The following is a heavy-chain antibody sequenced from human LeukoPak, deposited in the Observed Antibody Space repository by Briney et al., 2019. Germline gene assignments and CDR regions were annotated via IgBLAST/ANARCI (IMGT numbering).Heavy chain of an antibody. CDR1: GGTFSSYA. D-gene: IGHD3-10*01. CDR2: IIPIFGTA. CDR3: ASPLGANYYGSGSYYTLDY. J-gene: IGHJ4*02. Sequence: SAKVSCKASGGTFSSYAISWVRQAPGQGLEWMGGIIPIFGTANYAQKFQGRVTITADESTSTAYMELSSLRSEDTAVYYCASPLGANYYGSGSYYTLDYWGQGTLVTVSS. V-gene: IGHV1-69*01.